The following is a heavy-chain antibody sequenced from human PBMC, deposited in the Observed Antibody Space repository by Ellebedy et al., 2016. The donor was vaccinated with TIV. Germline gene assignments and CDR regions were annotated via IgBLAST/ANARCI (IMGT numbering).Heavy chain of an antibody. CDR2: ISHAGSEN. CDR1: GFSFRRYW. D-gene: IGHD4-17*01. CDR3: ARRGRYGYYAVQIKNWFDS. V-gene: IGHV3-7*01. J-gene: IGHJ5*01. Sequence: PGGSLRLSCAVYGFSFRRYWRSWVRQALGKGLAWVTYISHAGSENSYVESGMGRFTISRDNAKNSLYLQRDSLRVEDTAVYYCARRGRYGYYAVQIKNWFDSWGQGTLVTVSS.